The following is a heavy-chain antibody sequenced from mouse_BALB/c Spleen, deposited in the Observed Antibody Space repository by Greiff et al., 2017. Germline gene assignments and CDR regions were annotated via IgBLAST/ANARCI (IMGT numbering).Heavy chain of an antibody. CDR3: ARSSSGDGSFDY. J-gene: IGHJ2*01. V-gene: IGHV1-9*01. CDR2: ILPGSGST. D-gene: IGHD2-3*01. CDR1: GYTFSSYW. Sequence: VQLQQSGAELMKPGASVKISCKATGYTFSSYWIEWVKQRPGHGLEWIGEILPGSGSTNYNEKFKGKATFTADTSSNTAYMQLSSLTSEDSAVYYCARSSSGDGSFDYWGQGTTLTVSA.